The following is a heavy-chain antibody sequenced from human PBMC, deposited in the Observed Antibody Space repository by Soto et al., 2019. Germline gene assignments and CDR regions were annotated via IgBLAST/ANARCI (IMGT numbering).Heavy chain of an antibody. CDR1: GYTFTSYA. Sequence: QVQLVQSGAEVKKPGASVKVSCKASGYTFTSYAMHWVRQAPGQRLEWMGWINAGNGNTKYSQKFQGRVTITRDTSASTAYMELRSLRSEDTAVYYCARGPGGPDGPGDYWGQGTLVTASS. V-gene: IGHV1-3*01. D-gene: IGHD2-15*01. CDR2: INAGNGNT. CDR3: ARGPGGPDGPGDY. J-gene: IGHJ4*02.